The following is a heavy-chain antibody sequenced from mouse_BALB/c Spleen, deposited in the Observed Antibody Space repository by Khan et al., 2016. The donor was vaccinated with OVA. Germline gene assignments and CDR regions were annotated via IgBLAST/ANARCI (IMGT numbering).Heavy chain of an antibody. D-gene: IGHD1-1*01. CDR1: GFTFTSYG. CDR2: ISSDSSTI. Sequence: EVELVESGGGLVQPGGSRKLSCAASGFTFTSYGMHWIRQAPEKGLAWVAYISSDSSTIYYADTVKGRFTISRDNPKNTLFLQMTSLRSGDTAMYFCATSYFYGYYFDYWGQGTTLTVSS. CDR3: ATSYFYGYYFDY. J-gene: IGHJ2*01. V-gene: IGHV5-17*02.